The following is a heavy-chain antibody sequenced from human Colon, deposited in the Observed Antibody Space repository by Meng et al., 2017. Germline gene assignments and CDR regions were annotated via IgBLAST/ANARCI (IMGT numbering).Heavy chain of an antibody. CDR2: IYYSGTT. Sequence: QVQLPESGPGLVRPSETLSLTCTVSGGSVNSDNYYWNWLRQPPGKGLEWIGYIYYSGTTNYNPSLKSRVTISLYTSKNQFSLRLTSVAAADTAVYYCARLSGGQWLDSWGQGTLVTVSS. D-gene: IGHD2-15*01. V-gene: IGHV4-61*01. CDR3: ARLSGGQWLDS. J-gene: IGHJ4*02. CDR1: GGSVNSDNYY.